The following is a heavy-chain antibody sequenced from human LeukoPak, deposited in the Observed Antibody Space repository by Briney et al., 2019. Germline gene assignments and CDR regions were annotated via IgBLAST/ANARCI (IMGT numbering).Heavy chain of an antibody. V-gene: IGHV1-2*02. Sequence: GASVKVSCKASGYTFTGYYMHLVRQAPGQGLEWMGWINPNSGGTNYAQKFQGRVTMTRDTSISTAYMELSRLRSDDTAVYYCARDCSSTSCYDYWGQGTLVTVSS. CDR1: GYTFTGYY. J-gene: IGHJ4*02. CDR2: INPNSGGT. D-gene: IGHD2-2*01. CDR3: ARDCSSTSCYDY.